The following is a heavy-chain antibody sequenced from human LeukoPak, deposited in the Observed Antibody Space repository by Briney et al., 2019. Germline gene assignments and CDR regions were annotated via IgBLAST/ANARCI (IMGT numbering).Heavy chain of an antibody. V-gene: IGHV4-59*01. J-gene: IGHJ5*02. CDR3: ARVVRGVVTSNWFDP. CDR2: VASSGTS. CDR1: GDSLNTYY. Sequence: SETLSLTCTVSGDSLNTYYWTWIRQTPGKELEWIGFVASSGTSNYNPSLKSRVSISIDTSKNQFSLALTSVTPADTAVYYCARVVRGVVTSNWFDPWGQGTLVTVSS. D-gene: IGHD2-21*02.